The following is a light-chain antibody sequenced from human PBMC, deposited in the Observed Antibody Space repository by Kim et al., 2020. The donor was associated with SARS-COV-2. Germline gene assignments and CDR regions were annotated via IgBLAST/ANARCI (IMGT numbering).Light chain of an antibody. CDR2: GAY. CDR1: QSVSSN. CDR3: QQYNNWPPRRT. V-gene: IGKV3-15*01. Sequence: PWERATRSCRASQSVSSNLAWYQQKPGQAPRLLIYGAYTRATGIPARFSGSGSGTEFTLTISSLQSEDFAVYYCQQYNNWPPRRTFGQGTKVEIK. J-gene: IGKJ1*01.